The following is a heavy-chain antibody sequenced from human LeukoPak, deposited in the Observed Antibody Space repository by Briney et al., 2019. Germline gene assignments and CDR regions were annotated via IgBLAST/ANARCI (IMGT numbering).Heavy chain of an antibody. V-gene: IGHV7-4-1*02. CDR1: GYTFTSYA. Sequence: ASVKVSYKASGYTFTSYAINLVRQAPGQGLEWMGWINTNTGNPTYSQGFTVRFVFSLDTSVSTAYLQISSLKAEDTAVYYCARDASALSLLWFGESPGKAYYYYYMDVWGKGTTVTVSS. CDR2: INTNTGNP. CDR3: ARDASALSLLWFGESPGKAYYYYYMDV. D-gene: IGHD3-10*01. J-gene: IGHJ6*03.